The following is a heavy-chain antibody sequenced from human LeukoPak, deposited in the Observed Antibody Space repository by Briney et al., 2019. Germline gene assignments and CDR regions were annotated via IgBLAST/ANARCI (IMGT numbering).Heavy chain of an antibody. CDR3: ARDLDDYGAH. V-gene: IGHV1-46*01. CDR1: GGTFSSYA. CDR2: INPSGGST. D-gene: IGHD4-17*01. Sequence: ASVKVSCKASGGTFSSYAISWVRQAPGQGLEWMGIINPSGGSTSYAQKFQGRVTMTRDMSTSTVYMELSSLRSEDTAVYYCARDLDDYGAHWGQGTLVTVSS. J-gene: IGHJ4*02.